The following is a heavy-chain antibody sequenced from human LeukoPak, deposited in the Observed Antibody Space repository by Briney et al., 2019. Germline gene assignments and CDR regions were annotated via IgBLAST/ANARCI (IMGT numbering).Heavy chain of an antibody. V-gene: IGHV3-11*04. Sequence: LRLSCAASAFTFSDNYMSGIRQAPGRGGEGVSYISSSGSTIYYPDSVKGRFTISRDNAKNSLYLQMNSLRAEDTAVYYCARSTATLNFDCWGQGPLVTVSS. CDR1: AFTFSDNY. J-gene: IGHJ4*02. CDR2: ISSSGSTI. D-gene: IGHD2-15*01. CDR3: ARSTATLNFDC.